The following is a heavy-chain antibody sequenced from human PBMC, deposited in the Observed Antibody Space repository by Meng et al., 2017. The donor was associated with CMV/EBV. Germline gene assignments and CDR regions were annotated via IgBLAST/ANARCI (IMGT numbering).Heavy chain of an antibody. Sequence: GGSLRLSCAASGFTFDDYAMHWVRQAPGKGLEWVSGISWNSGSIGYADSVKGRFTISRDNAKNSLYLQMNSLRAEDMALYYCAKDRGSGGYFSYYGMDVWGQGTTVTVSS. CDR1: GFTFDDYA. CDR2: ISWNSGSI. V-gene: IGHV3-9*03. D-gene: IGHD1-26*01. J-gene: IGHJ6*02. CDR3: AKDRGSGGYFSYYGMDV.